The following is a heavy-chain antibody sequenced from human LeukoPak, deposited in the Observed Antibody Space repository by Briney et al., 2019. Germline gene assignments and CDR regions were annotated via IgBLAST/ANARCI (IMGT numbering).Heavy chain of an antibody. CDR3: ARVGVSGDPFDL. J-gene: IGHJ2*01. CDR2: IYHSGST. D-gene: IGHD2-21*01. V-gene: IGHV4-4*02. CDR1: GGSISSSNW. Sequence: PSGTLSLTCAVSGGSISSSNWWSWVRQPPGKGLEWIGEIYHSGSTNYNPSLKSRVTISVDTSKNQFSLKLSSVTAADTAVYYCARVGVSGDPFDLWGRGTLVTVSS.